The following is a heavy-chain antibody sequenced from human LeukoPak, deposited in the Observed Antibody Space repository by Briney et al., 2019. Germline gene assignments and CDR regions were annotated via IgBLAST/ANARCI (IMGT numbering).Heavy chain of an antibody. V-gene: IGHV3-11*01. CDR3: AKDRGYYGSDDWFDP. Sequence: GGSLRLSCAASGFTFSDYYMSWIRQAPGKGLEWVSYISSSGSTIYYADSVKGRFTISRDNSKNTLYLQMNSLRAEDTAVYYCAKDRGYYGSDDWFDPWGQGTLVTVSS. CDR1: GFTFSDYY. CDR2: ISSSGSTI. D-gene: IGHD3-10*01. J-gene: IGHJ5*02.